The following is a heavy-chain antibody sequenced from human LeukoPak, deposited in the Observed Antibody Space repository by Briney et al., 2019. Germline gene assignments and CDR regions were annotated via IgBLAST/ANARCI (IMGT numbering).Heavy chain of an antibody. V-gene: IGHV4-39*01. J-gene: IGHJ4*02. CDR3: ATLLSAPRDS. Sequence: PSETLSLTCTVSGGSISGTTSYWGWIRQPPGKGLQWIGSIYYSGNTYDNPSLKSRVTISVDTSKNQFSLTLNSVTDADTAVYYCATLLSAPRDSWGQGTLVTVSS. D-gene: IGHD3-10*01. CDR1: GGSISGTTSY. CDR2: IYYSGNT.